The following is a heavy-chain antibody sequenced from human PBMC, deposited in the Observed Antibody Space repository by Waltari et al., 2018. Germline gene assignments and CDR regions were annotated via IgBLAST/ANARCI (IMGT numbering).Heavy chain of an antibody. CDR3: ARHVSGGNSAFDI. CDR2: IYHSGST. CDR1: GYSISRGYY. Sequence: QVQLQESGPGLVKPSETLSLTCAVSGYSISRGYYWGWIRQPPGKGLEWIGSIYHSGSTYYNPSLKSRVTISVDTSKNQFSLKLSSVTAADTAVYYCARHVSGGNSAFDIWGQGTMVTVSS. D-gene: IGHD2-15*01. V-gene: IGHV4-38-2*01. J-gene: IGHJ3*02.